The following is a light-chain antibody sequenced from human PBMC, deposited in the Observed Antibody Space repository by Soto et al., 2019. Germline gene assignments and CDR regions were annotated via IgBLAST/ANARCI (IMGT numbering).Light chain of an antibody. J-gene: IGLJ3*02. Sequence: QSALTQPASVSGSPGQSITISCTGTSSDVGDYNYVSWYQQHPGKAPKLMIYEVSNRPSGVSNRFSGSKSGNTASLTISGLQAEDEADYYCCSYAAGSTWVFGGGTKLTVL. CDR2: EVS. V-gene: IGLV2-14*01. CDR3: CSYAAGSTWV. CDR1: SSDVGDYNY.